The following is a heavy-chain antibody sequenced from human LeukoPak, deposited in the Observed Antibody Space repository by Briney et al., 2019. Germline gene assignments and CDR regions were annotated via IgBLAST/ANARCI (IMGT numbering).Heavy chain of an antibody. V-gene: IGHV3-21*01. Sequence: GGSLRLSCAASGFTFSSYWMHWVRQAPGKGLEWVSSISSSSSYIYYADSVKGRFTISRDNAKNSLYLQMNSLRAEDTAVYYCARGTLYYYDSSGYPQDYWGQGTLVTVSS. J-gene: IGHJ4*02. CDR2: ISSSSSYI. CDR3: ARGTLYYYDSSGYPQDY. CDR1: GFTFSSYW. D-gene: IGHD3-22*01.